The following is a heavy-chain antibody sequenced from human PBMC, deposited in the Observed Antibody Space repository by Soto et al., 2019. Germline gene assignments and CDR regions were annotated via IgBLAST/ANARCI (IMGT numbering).Heavy chain of an antibody. CDR2: MYNTGST. CDR3: ARDLWGYCGTDCYPLDV. CDR1: GGSISGYY. Sequence: PSETLSLTCTVSGGSISGYYWSWIRQPPGKGLEWIGYMYNTGSTVYNPSFKSRVTISVDTSKNQFSLKLNSATAADTAVYYCARDLWGYCGTDCYPLDVWGQGTTVTVSS. J-gene: IGHJ6*02. V-gene: IGHV4-59*01. D-gene: IGHD2-21*02.